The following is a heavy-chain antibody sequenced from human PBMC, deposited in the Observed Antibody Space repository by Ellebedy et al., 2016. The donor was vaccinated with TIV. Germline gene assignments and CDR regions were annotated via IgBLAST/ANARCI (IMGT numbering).Heavy chain of an antibody. Sequence: GESLKISCAASDFTLSTFGTTWVRQAPGKGLEWVSHISYSTAGDMKSYADSVKGRFNISRDNAKNSLYLEMNSLRAEDTAVYYCTRDPAGDYDFDSWGQGTLVTVSS. CDR3: TRDPAGDYDFDS. D-gene: IGHD4-17*01. CDR1: DFTLSTFG. J-gene: IGHJ4*02. CDR2: ISYSTAGDMK. V-gene: IGHV3-48*04.